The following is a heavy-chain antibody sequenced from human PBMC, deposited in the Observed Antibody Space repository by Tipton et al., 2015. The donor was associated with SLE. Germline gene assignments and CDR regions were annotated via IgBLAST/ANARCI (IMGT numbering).Heavy chain of an antibody. Sequence: TLSLTCTVSGDSFSSGSYYWSWIRQPAGKGLEWIGRIYTSGSTNYNPSLKSRVTLSVDMSKNQFSLRLSSVTAADTGVYYCVKSVVVVSPRDYYYYMDVWGKGTTVTVSS. CDR1: GDSFSSGSYY. D-gene: IGHD2-15*01. CDR2: IYTSGST. J-gene: IGHJ6*03. CDR3: VKSVVVVSPRDYYYYMDV. V-gene: IGHV4-61*02.